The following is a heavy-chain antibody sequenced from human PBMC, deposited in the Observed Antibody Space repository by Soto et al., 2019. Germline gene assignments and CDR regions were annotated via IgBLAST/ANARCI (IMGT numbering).Heavy chain of an antibody. CDR3: ARDLSMVRGVIYYYYYGMDV. CDR1: GGTFSNYA. CDR2: ISANNGNT. D-gene: IGHD3-10*01. Sequence: ASVKVSCKASGGTFSNYAISWVRQAPGQGLEWMGWISANNGNTNYAQKLQGRVTITRDTSASTAYMELSSLRSEDTAVYYSARDLSMVRGVIYYYYYGMDVWGQGTTVTVSS. J-gene: IGHJ6*02. V-gene: IGHV1-18*01.